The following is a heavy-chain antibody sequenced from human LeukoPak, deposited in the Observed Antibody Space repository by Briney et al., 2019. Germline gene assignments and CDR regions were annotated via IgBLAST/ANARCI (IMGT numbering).Heavy chain of an antibody. D-gene: IGHD6-19*01. CDR3: ARLEVAGINDY. CDR1: GGSISSGAYY. V-gene: IGHV4-31*03. CDR2: IFYSGST. Sequence: SQTLSLTCTVSGGSISSGAYYWSWIRQHPGKGLEWIGYIFYSGSTYYNPSLKSRVTISVDTSKKQFSLKLSSVTAADTAVYYCARLEVAGINDYWGQGTLVTVSS. J-gene: IGHJ4*02.